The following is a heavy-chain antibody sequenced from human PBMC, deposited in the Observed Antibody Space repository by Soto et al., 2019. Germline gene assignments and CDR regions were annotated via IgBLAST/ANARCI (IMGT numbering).Heavy chain of an antibody. D-gene: IGHD3-10*01. J-gene: IGHJ5*02. V-gene: IGHV4-34*01. Sequence: SETLSLTCAVYGGSFSGYYLSWIRQPPGKGLEWIGEINHSGSTNYNPSLKSRVTISVDTSKNQFSLKLSSVTAADTAVYYCAKARTGYYYGSGRPNWFDPWGQGTLVTVSS. CDR1: GGSFSGYY. CDR2: INHSGST. CDR3: AKARTGYYYGSGRPNWFDP.